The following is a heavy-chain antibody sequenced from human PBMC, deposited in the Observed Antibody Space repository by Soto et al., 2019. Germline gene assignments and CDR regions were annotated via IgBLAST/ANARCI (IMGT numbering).Heavy chain of an antibody. Sequence: ASVKVSCKASGYTFTVYFMHWVGQSPGEGLEWMGCINPNSGATKYAPKFQGRVTMTRDTSNRTAYLELSRLTSDDTAIYYCARGGGTTLAPLPWGQGTPVTVSS. CDR1: GYTFTVYF. CDR3: ARGGGTTLAPLP. D-gene: IGHD3-16*01. V-gene: IGHV1-2*02. J-gene: IGHJ5*02. CDR2: INPNSGAT.